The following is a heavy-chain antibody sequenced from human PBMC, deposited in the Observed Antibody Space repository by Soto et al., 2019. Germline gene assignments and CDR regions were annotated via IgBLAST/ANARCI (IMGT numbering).Heavy chain of an antibody. CDR1: GGSFSGYY. Sequence: SETLSLTCAVYGGSFSGYYWSWIRQPPGKGLEWIGEINHSGRTNYNPSLKSRVTISVDTSKNQFSLKLSSVTAADTAVYYCARVKGFWSGYYYYYYGMDVWGQGTTVP. CDR3: ARVKGFWSGYYYYYYGMDV. V-gene: IGHV4-34*01. D-gene: IGHD3-3*01. CDR2: INHSGRT. J-gene: IGHJ6*02.